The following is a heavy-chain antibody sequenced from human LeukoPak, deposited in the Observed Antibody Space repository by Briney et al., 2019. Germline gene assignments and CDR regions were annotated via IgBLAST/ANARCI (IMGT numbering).Heavy chain of an antibody. D-gene: IGHD6-19*01. CDR1: GFTFSSYG. Sequence: SGGSLRLSCAASGFTFSSYGMHWVRQAPGKGLEWVAFIRYDGSNKYYADSVKGRFTISRDNSKNTLYLQMNSLRAEDTAVYYCAKEGATVAGFDYWGQGTLVTVSS. J-gene: IGHJ4*02. CDR3: AKEGATVAGFDY. CDR2: IRYDGSNK. V-gene: IGHV3-30*02.